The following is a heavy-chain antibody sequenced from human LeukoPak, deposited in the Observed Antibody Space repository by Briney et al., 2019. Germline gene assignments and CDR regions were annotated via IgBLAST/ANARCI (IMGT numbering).Heavy chain of an antibody. CDR2: INPSGGST. D-gene: IGHD6-13*01. V-gene: IGHV1-46*01. J-gene: IGHJ4*02. Sequence: GASVKVSCKASGGTFSSYAISWVRQAPGQGLEWMGIINPSGGSTSYAQKFQGRVTMTRDMSTSTVYMELSSLRSEDTAVYYCARDVSVAAAGLVGYWGQGTLVTVSS. CDR3: ARDVSVAAAGLVGY. CDR1: GGTFSSYA.